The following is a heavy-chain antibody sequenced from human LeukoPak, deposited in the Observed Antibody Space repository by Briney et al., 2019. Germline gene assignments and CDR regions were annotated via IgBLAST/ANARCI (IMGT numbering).Heavy chain of an antibody. CDR1: GFTFSSDG. J-gene: IGHJ4*02. V-gene: IGHV3-21*01. CDR2: ITSSSSYI. CDR3: ARSYSSSRGTFDY. D-gene: IGHD6-6*01. Sequence: GGSLRLSFAASGFTFSSDGMNWVRQAPGKGLEWVSSITSSSSYIYYADSVKGRFTISRDNATNSLYLQMNSLRAEDTAVYYCARSYSSSRGTFDYWGQGTLVTVSS.